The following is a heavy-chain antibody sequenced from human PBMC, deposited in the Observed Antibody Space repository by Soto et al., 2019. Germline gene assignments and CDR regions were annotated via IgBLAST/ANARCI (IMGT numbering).Heavy chain of an antibody. CDR2: IIPIFGTA. J-gene: IGHJ6*02. D-gene: IGHD5-12*01. CDR1: GGTFSSYA. Sequence: QVQLVQSGAEVKKPGSSVKVSCKASGGTFSSYAISWVRQAPGQGLEWMGGIIPIFGTANYAQKFQGRVTITADESTSTAYMKLSSLRSEDTGVYYCARSVAKYYYYGMDVWGHGATVSVSS. CDR3: ARSVAKYYYYGMDV. V-gene: IGHV1-69*12.